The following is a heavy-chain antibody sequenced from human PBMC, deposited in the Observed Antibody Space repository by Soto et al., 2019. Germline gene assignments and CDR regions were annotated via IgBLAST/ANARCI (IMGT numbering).Heavy chain of an antibody. J-gene: IGHJ6*02. Sequence: SETLSLTCTVSGGSISSYYWSWIRQPAGKGLEWIGRIYTSGSTNYNPSLKSRVTMSVDTSKNQFSLKLSSVTAADTAVYYCARESWEIPQDYYYGMDVWGQGTKVTVYS. V-gene: IGHV4-4*07. CDR2: IYTSGST. CDR3: ARESWEIPQDYYYGMDV. CDR1: GGSISSYY. D-gene: IGHD1-26*01.